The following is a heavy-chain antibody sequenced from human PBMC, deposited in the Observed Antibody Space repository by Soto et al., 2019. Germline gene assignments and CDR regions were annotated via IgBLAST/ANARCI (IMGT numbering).Heavy chain of an antibody. CDR1: GGSFSGYY. Sequence: KTSETLSLTCAVYGGSFSGYYWSWIRQPPGKGLEWIGEINHSGSTNYNPSLKSRVTISVDTSKNQFSLKLSSVTAADTAVYYCARVNRITIFGVGPNWFDPWGQGTLVTVSS. V-gene: IGHV4-34*01. CDR3: ARVNRITIFGVGPNWFDP. D-gene: IGHD3-3*01. CDR2: INHSGST. J-gene: IGHJ5*02.